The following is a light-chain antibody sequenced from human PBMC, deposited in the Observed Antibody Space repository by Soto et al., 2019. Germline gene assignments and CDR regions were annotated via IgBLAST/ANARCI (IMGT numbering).Light chain of an antibody. CDR1: RSNIGSNT. Sequence: QSVLTQPPSVSGTPGQRVTISCSGSRSNIGSNTVNWYHQLPGTAPTLLIKSNNQRPSGIPDRFSGSKSGTSASLAISGLQSEDEADYYCATWDDSLNGWVFGGGTKVTVL. CDR2: SNN. J-gene: IGLJ3*02. V-gene: IGLV1-44*01. CDR3: ATWDDSLNGWV.